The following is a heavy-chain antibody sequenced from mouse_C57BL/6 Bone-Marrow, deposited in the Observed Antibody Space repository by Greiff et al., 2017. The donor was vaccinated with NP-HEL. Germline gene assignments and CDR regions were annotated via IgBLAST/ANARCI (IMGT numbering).Heavy chain of an antibody. CDR3: TREDYYGSSYGGYWYFDV. J-gene: IGHJ1*03. Sequence: EVKLQESGEGLVKPGGSLKLSCAASGFTFSSYAMSWVRQTPEKRLEWVAYISSGGDYIYYADTVKGRFTISRDNARNTLYLQMSSLKSEDTAMYYGTREDYYGSSYGGYWYFDVWGTGTTVTVSS. D-gene: IGHD1-1*01. V-gene: IGHV5-9-1*02. CDR1: GFTFSSYA. CDR2: ISSGGDYI.